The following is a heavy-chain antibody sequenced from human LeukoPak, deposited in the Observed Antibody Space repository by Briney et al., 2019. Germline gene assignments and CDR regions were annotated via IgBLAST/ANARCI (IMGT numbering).Heavy chain of an antibody. J-gene: IGHJ4*02. CDR2: IYHSGST. V-gene: IGHV4-30-2*01. CDR1: GGSISSGGYS. Sequence: PSQTLSLTCAVSGGSISSGGYSWSWIRQPPGKGLEWIGYIYHSGSTYYNPSLKSRVTISVDRSKNQFSLKLSSVTAADTAVYYCARGDYTGSFDYWGQGTLVTVSS. D-gene: IGHD4-11*01. CDR3: ARGDYTGSFDY.